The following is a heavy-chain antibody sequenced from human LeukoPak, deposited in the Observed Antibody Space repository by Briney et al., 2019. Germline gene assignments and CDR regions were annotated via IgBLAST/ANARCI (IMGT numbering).Heavy chain of an antibody. Sequence: GGSLRLSCAASGFTFSSYSMNWVRQAPGKGLEWVSYISSSSSTIYYADSVKGRFTISRDNAKNSLYLQMNSLRAEDTAVYYCARALYDFWSGYPRYYYMDVWGKGTTVTVSS. CDR2: ISSSSSTI. D-gene: IGHD3-3*01. CDR1: GFTFSSYS. J-gene: IGHJ6*03. CDR3: ARALYDFWSGYPRYYYMDV. V-gene: IGHV3-48*04.